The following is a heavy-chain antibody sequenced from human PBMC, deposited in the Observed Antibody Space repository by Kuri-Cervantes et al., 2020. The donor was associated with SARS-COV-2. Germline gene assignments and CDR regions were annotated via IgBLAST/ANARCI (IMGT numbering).Heavy chain of an antibody. J-gene: IGHJ3*02. CDR2: ISSNGGST. D-gene: IGHD6-6*01. CDR1: GFTFSSYA. CDR3: ATCPYSSSGADPYAFDI. V-gene: IGHV3-64*01. Sequence: GESLKISCAASGFTFSSYAMHWVRQAPGKGLEYVSAISSNGGSTYYANSVKGRFTISRDNSKNTLYLQMGSLRAEDMAVYYCATCPYSSSGADPYAFDIWGQGTMVTVSS.